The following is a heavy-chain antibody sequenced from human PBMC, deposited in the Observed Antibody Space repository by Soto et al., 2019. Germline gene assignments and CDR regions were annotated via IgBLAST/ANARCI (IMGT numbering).Heavy chain of an antibody. D-gene: IGHD2-2*01. V-gene: IGHV5-51*01. J-gene: IGHJ6*02. CDR2: IYPGDSDT. CDR1: GYTFTDYW. CDR3: ARNTSNFRSYYYAMDV. Sequence: PGESLKISCKGSGYTFTDYWIGWVRQLPGKGLEWMGIIYPGDSDTRYSPSFQGHVTITVDKSTSTAYLQWNTLKASDTAMYYCARNTSNFRSYYYAMDVWGQGTTVTVSS.